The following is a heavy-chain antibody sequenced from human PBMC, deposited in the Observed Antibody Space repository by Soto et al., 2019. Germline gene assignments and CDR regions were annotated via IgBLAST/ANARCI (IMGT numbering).Heavy chain of an antibody. D-gene: IGHD1-26*01. CDR2: ISGYNSNT. CDR1: GYSFSNYG. J-gene: IGHJ4*02. V-gene: IGHV1-18*01. CDR3: GRERQWEPVPY. Sequence: VQLVQSGGEVKQPGASVKVSCRASGYSFSNYGITWVRQALGQGLEWMGWISGYNSNTNYAQKFEGRVRMTKDTTRSTAYLEVRSLRFDDTAVYYCGRERQWEPVPYWGQGTPVTVSS.